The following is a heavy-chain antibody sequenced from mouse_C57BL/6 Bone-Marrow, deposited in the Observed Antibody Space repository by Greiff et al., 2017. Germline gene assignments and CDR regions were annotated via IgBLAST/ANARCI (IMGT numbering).Heavy chain of an antibody. CDR2: IDPSDSYT. D-gene: IGHD1-1*01. J-gene: IGHJ3*01. CDR1: GYTFTSYW. Sequence: QVQLQQPGAELVKPGASVKLYCKASGYTFTSYWMPWVKQRPGQGLEWIGEIDPSDSYTNYNQKFKGKATLTVDTSSSTAYMQLSSLTSEDSAVYYCAGDYYGSSYVLAYWGQGTLVTVSA. V-gene: IGHV1-50*01. CDR3: AGDYYGSSYVLAY.